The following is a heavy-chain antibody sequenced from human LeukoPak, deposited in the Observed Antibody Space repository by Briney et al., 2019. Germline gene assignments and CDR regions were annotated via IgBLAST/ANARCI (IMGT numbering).Heavy chain of an antibody. CDR3: ASFGMVRGVFDY. CDR1: GGTFSSYA. V-gene: IGHV1-69*05. CDR2: IIPIFGTA. J-gene: IGHJ4*02. Sequence: ASVKVSCKASGGTFSSYAISWVRQAPGQGLEWMGGIIPIFGTANYAQKFQGRVTITTDESTSTAYMELSSLRSEDTAVYYCASFGMVRGVFDYWGQGTLVTVSS. D-gene: IGHD3-10*01.